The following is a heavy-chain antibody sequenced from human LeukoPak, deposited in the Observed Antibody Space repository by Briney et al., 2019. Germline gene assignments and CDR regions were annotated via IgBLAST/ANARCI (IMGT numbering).Heavy chain of an antibody. CDR3: ASARGYDYVWGSYRSPDFDY. Sequence: ASVKVSCKASGYTFTSYGISWVRQAHGQGIEWMGWISAYNGNTNYAQKLQGRVTMTTDTSTSTAYMELRSLRSDDTAVYYCASARGYDYVWGSYRSPDFDYWGQGTLVTVSS. J-gene: IGHJ4*02. CDR1: GYTFTSYG. CDR2: ISAYNGNT. D-gene: IGHD3-16*02. V-gene: IGHV1-18*01.